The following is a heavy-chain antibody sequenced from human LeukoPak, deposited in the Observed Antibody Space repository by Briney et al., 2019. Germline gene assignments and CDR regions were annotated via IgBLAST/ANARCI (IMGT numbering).Heavy chain of an antibody. CDR2: IYSGGST. J-gene: IGHJ6*02. Sequence: GGSLRLSCAASGFTVSSNYMSWVRQAPGKGLEWVSVIYSGGSTYYADSVKGRFTISRDNSKNTLYLQMNSLRAEDTAVYYCARDGYYDILTGYHPPRYYYGMDVWGQGTTVTVSS. V-gene: IGHV3-53*01. CDR1: GFTVSSNY. CDR3: ARDGYYDILTGYHPPRYYYGMDV. D-gene: IGHD3-9*01.